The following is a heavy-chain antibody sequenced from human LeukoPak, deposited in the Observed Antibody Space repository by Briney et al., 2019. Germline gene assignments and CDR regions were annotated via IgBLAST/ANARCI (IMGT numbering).Heavy chain of an antibody. V-gene: IGHV1-2*02. D-gene: IGHD2-21*01. CDR3: ASLRLIDY. Sequence: ASLKVSCKASGYTFTNYYMHWVRQAPGQGLEWMGWINPNSGGTDYAQKFQGRVTMTRDTSISTAYMELSRLTSDDTAVYYCASLRLIDYWGQGTLVTVSS. CDR1: GYTFTNYY. CDR2: INPNSGGT. J-gene: IGHJ4*02.